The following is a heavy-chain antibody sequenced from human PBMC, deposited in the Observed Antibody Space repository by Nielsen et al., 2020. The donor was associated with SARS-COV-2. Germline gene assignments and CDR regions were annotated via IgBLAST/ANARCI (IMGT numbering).Heavy chain of an antibody. V-gene: IGHV3-48*01. J-gene: IGHJ4*02. D-gene: IGHD4-17*01. Sequence: GGSLRLSCAASGFTFSSYSMNWVRQASGKGLEWVSYISSSSSTIYYADSVKGRFTISRDNAKNSLYLQMNSLRAEDTAVYYCARDYDLYGDSFMDSWGQGTLVIVSS. CDR3: ARDYDLYGDSFMDS. CDR1: GFTFSSYS. CDR2: ISSSSSTI.